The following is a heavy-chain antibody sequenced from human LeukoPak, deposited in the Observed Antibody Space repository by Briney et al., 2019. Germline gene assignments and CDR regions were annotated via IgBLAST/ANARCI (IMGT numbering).Heavy chain of an antibody. V-gene: IGHV5-51*01. J-gene: IGHJ3*02. CDR2: IYPGDSDT. CDR3: ARSTLRHYYDSSGYYPGAFDI. CDR1: GYSFTSYW. Sequence: GESLKISCKGSGYSFTSYWIGWVRQMPGKGLEWMGIIYPGDSDTRYSPSFQGQVTISADKSISTAYLQWSSLKASDTAMCYCARSTLRHYYDSSGYYPGAFDIWGQGTMVTVSS. D-gene: IGHD3-22*01.